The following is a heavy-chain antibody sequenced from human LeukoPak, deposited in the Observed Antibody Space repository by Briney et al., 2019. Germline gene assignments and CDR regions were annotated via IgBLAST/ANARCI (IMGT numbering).Heavy chain of an antibody. D-gene: IGHD3-10*01. CDR3: ARGASYGSGSYWPRSGAFDI. J-gene: IGHJ3*02. CDR2: INPNSGGT. V-gene: IGHV1-2*02. CDR1: GYTFTGYY. Sequence: GASVKVSCKASGYTFTGYYMHWVRQAPGQGLEWMGWINPNSGGTNYAQKFQGRVTMTRDTSISTAYMELSRLRSDDTAVYYRARGASYGSGSYWPRSGAFDIWGQGTMVTVSS.